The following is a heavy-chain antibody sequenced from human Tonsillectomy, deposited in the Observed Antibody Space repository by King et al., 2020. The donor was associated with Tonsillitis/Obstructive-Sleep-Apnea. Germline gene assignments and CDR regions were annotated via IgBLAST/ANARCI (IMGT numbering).Heavy chain of an antibody. CDR3: ARVYYYDSIFFDY. V-gene: IGHV4-59*01. D-gene: IGHD3-22*01. CDR1: GGSISSYY. J-gene: IGHJ4*02. CDR2: IYYSGST. Sequence: VQLQESGPGLVKPSETLSLTCTVSGGSISSYYWNWIRQPPGKGLEWIGYIYYSGSTNYNPSLKSRVTISLDTSKNQFSLKLSPVTAADTAVYYCARVYYYDSIFFDYWGQGTLVTVSS.